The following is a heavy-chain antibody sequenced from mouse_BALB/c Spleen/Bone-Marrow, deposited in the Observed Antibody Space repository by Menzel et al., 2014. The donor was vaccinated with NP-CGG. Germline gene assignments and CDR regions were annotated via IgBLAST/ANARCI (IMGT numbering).Heavy chain of an antibody. J-gene: IGHJ2*01. CDR2: IYPGDGET. V-gene: IGHV1-80*01. CDR1: GYPFSSYW. D-gene: IGHD2-10*02. Sequence: QVQLKESGAELVRPGSSVKIPCKASGYPFSSYWMNWVKQRPGQGLEWIGQIYPGDGETNYNGKFKGNATLTADKSSSTAYMQLISLTSEDSAVYFCARKYGDYWGQGTTLTVSS. CDR3: ARKYGDY.